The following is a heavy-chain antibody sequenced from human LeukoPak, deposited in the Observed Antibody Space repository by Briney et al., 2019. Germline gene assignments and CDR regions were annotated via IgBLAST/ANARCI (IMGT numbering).Heavy chain of an antibody. CDR1: GFDFSDFY. J-gene: IGHJ4*02. Sequence: PGGSLRLSCAASGFDFSDFYIHWARQASGGGLEWFGLIKSKPSSYTTVYAASVKGRFTISRDDSKNTAYLQMNSLKAEDTAVYYCSRQHCSGGSCSYVDYWGQGTLVTVSS. D-gene: IGHD2-15*01. CDR3: SRQHCSGGSCSYVDY. V-gene: IGHV3-73*01. CDR2: IKSKPSSYTT.